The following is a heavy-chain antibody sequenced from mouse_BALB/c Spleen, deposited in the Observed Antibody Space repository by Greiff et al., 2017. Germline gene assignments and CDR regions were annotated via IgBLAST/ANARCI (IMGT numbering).Heavy chain of an antibody. Sequence: EVKLVESGGGLVQPGGSRKLSCAASGFTFSSFGMHWVRQAPEKGLEWVAYISSGSSTIYYADTVKGRFTISRDNPKNTLFLQMTSLRSEDTAMYYSARGDGYSDYWGQGTTLTVSS. V-gene: IGHV5-17*02. CDR2: ISSGSSTI. CDR1: GFTFSSFG. J-gene: IGHJ2*01. D-gene: IGHD3-3*01. CDR3: ARGDGYSDY.